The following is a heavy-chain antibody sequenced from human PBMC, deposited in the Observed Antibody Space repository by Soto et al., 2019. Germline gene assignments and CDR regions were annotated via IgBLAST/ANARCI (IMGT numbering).Heavy chain of an antibody. D-gene: IGHD3-9*01. CDR2: IWYDGSNK. CDR1: GFTFSSYG. Sequence: ESGGGVVQPGRSLRLSCAASGFTFSSYGMHWVRQAPGKGLEWVAVIWYDGSNKYYADSVKGRFTISRDNSKNTLYLQMNSLRAEDTAVYYCARDTGDYDILTGYYSYWGQGTLVTVSS. J-gene: IGHJ4*02. CDR3: ARDTGDYDILTGYYSY. V-gene: IGHV3-33*01.